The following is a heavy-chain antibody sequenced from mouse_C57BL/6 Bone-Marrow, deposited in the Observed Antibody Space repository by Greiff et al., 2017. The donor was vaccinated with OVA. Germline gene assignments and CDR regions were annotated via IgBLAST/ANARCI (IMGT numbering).Heavy chain of an antibody. J-gene: IGHJ3*01. D-gene: IGHD1-1*01. Sequence: EVKLQESGGGLVQPGGSLSLSCAASGFTFTDYYMSWVRQPPGKALEWLGFIRNKANGYTTEYSASVKGRFTISRDNSQSILYLQMNALRAEDSATYYCASSYYYGSPFAYWGQGTLVTVSA. V-gene: IGHV7-3*01. CDR3: ASSYYYGSPFAY. CDR2: IRNKANGYTT. CDR1: GFTFTDYY.